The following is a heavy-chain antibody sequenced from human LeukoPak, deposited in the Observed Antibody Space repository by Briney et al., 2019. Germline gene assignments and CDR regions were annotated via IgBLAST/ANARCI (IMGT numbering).Heavy chain of an antibody. CDR1: GFSFSSFA. D-gene: IGHD4-17*01. CDR3: TKDPNGDYIGAFDP. CDR2: ITGGHYAT. J-gene: IGHJ5*02. Sequence: GGSLRLSCPASGFSFSSFATTWVRQAPGKGLEWVSSITGGHYATYNTDSVKGRFTISRDNAKNTLYLQMNSLRADDTAIYYCTKDPNGDYIGAFDPWGQGTLVTVSS. V-gene: IGHV3-23*01.